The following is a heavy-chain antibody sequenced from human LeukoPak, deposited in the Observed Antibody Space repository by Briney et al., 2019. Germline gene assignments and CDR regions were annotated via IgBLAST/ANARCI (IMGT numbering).Heavy chain of an antibody. CDR3: AKSVRTAPFEY. D-gene: IGHD2-21*02. Sequence: PSETLSLTCTVSGASISSNYCSWIRQPPGKGLEWIRYIYSSGSTNSNPSLKSRVTMSVDTSKNQFSLRLTSVTAADTAFYYCAKSVRTAPFEYWGQGTLVTVSS. CDR1: GASISSNY. V-gene: IGHV4-59*08. J-gene: IGHJ4*02. CDR2: IYSSGST.